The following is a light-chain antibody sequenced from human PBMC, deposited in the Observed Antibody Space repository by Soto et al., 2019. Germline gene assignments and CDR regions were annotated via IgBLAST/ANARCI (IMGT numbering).Light chain of an antibody. V-gene: IGLV1-44*01. CDR3: AGWDESLSGPV. CDR2: NNN. J-gene: IGLJ3*02. Sequence: QSVLTQPPSVSGTPGQRVTISCSGSSSNIGTNVVNWYQQFPGTAPKLLIFNNNNRPSGVPDRFSGSNSGSSASLAISGLLSEDEADYYCAGWDESLSGPVFGGGTKLTVL. CDR1: SSNIGTNV.